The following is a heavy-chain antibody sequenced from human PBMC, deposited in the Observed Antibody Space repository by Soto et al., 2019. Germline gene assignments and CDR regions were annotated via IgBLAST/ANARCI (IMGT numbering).Heavy chain of an antibody. J-gene: IGHJ6*02. CDR3: ARDPATVTTRYYYGMDV. CDR2: IWYDGSNK. D-gene: IGHD4-17*01. CDR1: GFTFSSYG. Sequence: QVQLVESGGGVVQPGRSLRLSCAASGFTFSSYGMHWVRQAPGSGLEWVAVIWYDGSNKYYADSVKGRFTISRDNSKNTLYLQMNSLRAEDTAVYYCARDPATVTTRYYYGMDVWGQGTTVTVSS. V-gene: IGHV3-33*01.